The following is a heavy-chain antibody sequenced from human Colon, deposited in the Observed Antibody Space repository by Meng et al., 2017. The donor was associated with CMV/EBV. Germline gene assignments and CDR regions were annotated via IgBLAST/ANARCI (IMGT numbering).Heavy chain of an antibody. V-gene: IGHV1-18*01. CDR1: GYSSTSAG. D-gene: IGHD2/OR15-2a*01. J-gene: IGHJ4*02. CDR2: ITAYNGNR. CDR3: ARGSYLGAFDL. Sequence: ASVKVSCKAFGYSSTSAGISWVRQAPGQGLEWMGWITAYNGNRNYAQSLQDRVSMTTDATTNTTHMELRSLRSDDTAIYYCARGSYLGAFDLWGQGTLVTVSS.